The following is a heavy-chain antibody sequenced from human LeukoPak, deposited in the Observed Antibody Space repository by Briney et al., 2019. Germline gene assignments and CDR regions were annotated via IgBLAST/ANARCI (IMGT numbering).Heavy chain of an antibody. J-gene: IGHJ6*04. Sequence: GGSLRLSCAASGFTFSDYYMSWIRQAPGKGLERISYISSSGDTIFYADSVKGRFTISRDNAKNSLYLQMNSLRADDTAVYYCAELGITMIGGVWGKGTTVTISS. V-gene: IGHV3-11*04. CDR2: ISSSGDTI. CDR1: GFTFSDYY. D-gene: IGHD3-10*02. CDR3: AELGITMIGGV.